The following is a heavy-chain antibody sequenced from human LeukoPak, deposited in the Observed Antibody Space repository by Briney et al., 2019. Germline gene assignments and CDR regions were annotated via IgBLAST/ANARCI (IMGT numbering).Heavy chain of an antibody. J-gene: IGHJ5*02. CDR3: AREITMVRGVIITIRRWFDP. Sequence: ASVKVSCKASGYTFTSYYMHWVRQAPGQGLEWMGIINPSGGSTSYAQKFQGRVTMTRDTSTSTVYMELSSLRSEDTAVYYCAREITMVRGVIITIRRWFDPWGQGTLVTVSS. CDR2: INPSGGST. V-gene: IGHV1-46*01. CDR1: GYTFTSYY. D-gene: IGHD3-10*01.